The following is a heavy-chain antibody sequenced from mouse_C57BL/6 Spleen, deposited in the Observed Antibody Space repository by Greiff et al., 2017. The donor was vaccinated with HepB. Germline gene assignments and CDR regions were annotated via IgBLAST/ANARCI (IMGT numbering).Heavy chain of an antibody. D-gene: IGHD2-3*01. J-gene: IGHJ4*01. CDR2: IDPSDSYT. CDR3: ARRGYDGYYDAMDY. Sequence: QVQLQQPGAELVMPGASVKLSCKASGYTFTSYWMHWVKQRPGQGLEWIGEIDPSDSYTNYNQKFKGKSTLTVDKSSSTAYMQLSSLTSEDSAVYYCARRGYDGYYDAMDYWGQGTSVTVSS. CDR1: GYTFTSYW. V-gene: IGHV1-69*01.